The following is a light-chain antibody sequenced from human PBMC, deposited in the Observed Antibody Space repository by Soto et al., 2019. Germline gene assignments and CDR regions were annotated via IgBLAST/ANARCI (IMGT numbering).Light chain of an antibody. CDR2: DAS. V-gene: IGKV3-20*01. CDR3: QQYGRSLT. J-gene: IGKJ4*01. CDR1: QSVTNSY. Sequence: EIVLTQSPGTLSLSPGERATLSCRASQSVTNSYLAWYQQKPGQAPRLFIYDASRRATGIPDRFSGSGSGTDFTLTISRLKPDDLAVYYCQQYGRSLTFGGGTKVEIK.